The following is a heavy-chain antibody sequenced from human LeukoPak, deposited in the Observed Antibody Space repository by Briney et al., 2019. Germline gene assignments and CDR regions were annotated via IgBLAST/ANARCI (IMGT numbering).Heavy chain of an antibody. CDR2: INPNSGGT. CDR3: ARGPSSENWFDP. J-gene: IGHJ5*02. V-gene: IGHV1-2*02. CDR1: GYSFTDYY. D-gene: IGHD1-26*01. Sequence: GASVKVSCKASGYSFTDYYMHWVRQAPGQGLEWMAWINPNSGGTNYAQKFQGRVTLTRDTSVNTVYMELSSLRSDDTAVSYCARGPSSENWFDPWGQGTLVTVSS.